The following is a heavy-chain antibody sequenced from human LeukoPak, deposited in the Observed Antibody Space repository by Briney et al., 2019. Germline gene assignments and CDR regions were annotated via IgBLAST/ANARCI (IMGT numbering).Heavy chain of an antibody. Sequence: GSLRLSCAASGFPFSNYWMHLVRQAPGKGLVWVSRMNSEGSSTSYADSVKGRFTIARDNAKNPLYLQMNSLRAEDAAVYYCATVSRSSGRGYFDYWGPGTLVTVSS. CDR1: GFPFSNYW. V-gene: IGHV3-74*01. CDR2: MNSEGSST. D-gene: IGHD6-19*01. J-gene: IGHJ4*02. CDR3: ATVSRSSGRGYFDY.